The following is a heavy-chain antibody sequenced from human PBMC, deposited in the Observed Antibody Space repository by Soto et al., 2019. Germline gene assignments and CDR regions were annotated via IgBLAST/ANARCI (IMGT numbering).Heavy chain of an antibody. D-gene: IGHD4-17*01. J-gene: IGHJ3*02. CDR2: ISGSGSTT. V-gene: IGHV3-23*01. Sequence: PVGSLRLSCTASGFTFSTYAMSWVRQAPGKGLEWVSAISGSGSTTYYADSVKGRFTISRDNSINRLYLQMNSLRTEDTAVYYCAHPRGYGVFDAYDIWGHGAIVTASS. CDR1: GFTFSTYA. CDR3: AHPRGYGVFDAYDI.